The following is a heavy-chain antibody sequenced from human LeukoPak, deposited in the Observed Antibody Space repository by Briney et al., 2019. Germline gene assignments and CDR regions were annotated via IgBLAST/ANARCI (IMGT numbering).Heavy chain of an antibody. Sequence: GGSLRLSCAASGFTFSSYSMNWVRQAPGKGLKWVSYISSSSSTIYYADSVKGRFTISRDNAKNSLYLQMNSLRAEDTAVYYCARSGYCSSTSCTDDYYYGMDVWGQGTTVTVSS. CDR1: GFTFSSYS. CDR2: ISSSSSTI. V-gene: IGHV3-48*01. D-gene: IGHD2-2*01. CDR3: ARSGYCSSTSCTDDYYYGMDV. J-gene: IGHJ6*02.